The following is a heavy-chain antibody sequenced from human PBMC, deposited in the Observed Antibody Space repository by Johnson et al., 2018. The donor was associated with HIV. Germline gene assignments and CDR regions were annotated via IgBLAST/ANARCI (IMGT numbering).Heavy chain of an antibody. CDR1: GFTFDDYG. V-gene: IGHV3-20*04. CDR3: AREVDGFDI. Sequence: VQLVESGGGVVRPGGSLRLSCAASGFTFDDYGMTWVRQAPGKGLEWVSGIDWNGGSSGYADSVKGRFSISRDNGKNTLYLHMNSLRAEDTAVYYCAREVDGFDIWGQGTMVTVSS. CDR2: IDWNGGSS. J-gene: IGHJ3*02.